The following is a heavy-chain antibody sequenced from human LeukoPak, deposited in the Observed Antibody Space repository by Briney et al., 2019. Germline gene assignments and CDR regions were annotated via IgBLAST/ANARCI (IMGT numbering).Heavy chain of an antibody. J-gene: IGHJ5*02. CDR2: IGSSGNTI. CDR1: RFTFSDYY. D-gene: IGHD2/OR15-2a*01. V-gene: IGHV3-11*01. CDR3: ARYIYASNWFDP. Sequence: GGSLRLSCAASRFTFSDYYMSWIRQAPGKGLEWVSYIGSSGNTIYYADSVKGRFTISRDNAKNSLYLQMNSLRAEDTAVYYCARYIYASNWFDPWGQGTLVTVSS.